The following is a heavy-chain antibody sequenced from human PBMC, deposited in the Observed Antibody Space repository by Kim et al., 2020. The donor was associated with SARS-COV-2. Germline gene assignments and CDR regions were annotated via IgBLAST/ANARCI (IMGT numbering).Heavy chain of an antibody. Sequence: GGSLRLSCAASGFTFSNYWMHWVRQAPGKGLVWVSRINSDGSSTSYADSVKGRFTISRDNAKNTLYLQMNSLRAEEMAVYYCARGLPFYYGSGSYYNGEGLGYYWGQGNLVTVSS. V-gene: IGHV3-74*01. CDR1: GFTFSNYW. J-gene: IGHJ4*02. D-gene: IGHD3-10*01. CDR3: ARGLPFYYGSGSYYNGEGLGYY. CDR2: INSDGSST.